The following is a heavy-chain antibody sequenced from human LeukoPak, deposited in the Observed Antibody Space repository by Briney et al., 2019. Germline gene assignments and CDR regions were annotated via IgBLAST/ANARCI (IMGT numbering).Heavy chain of an antibody. CDR3: ARGERDGDLDS. J-gene: IGHJ4*02. Sequence: ASVKVSCKASGYTFTAYYIHWVRQAPGQGLEWMGWINPNSGGTNYAQKIQGRVTMTRDTSINTAYMELSRLRSDDTAVYHCARGERDGDLDSWGQGTLVTVSS. CDR1: GYTFTAYY. V-gene: IGHV1-2*02. CDR2: INPNSGGT. D-gene: IGHD4-17*01.